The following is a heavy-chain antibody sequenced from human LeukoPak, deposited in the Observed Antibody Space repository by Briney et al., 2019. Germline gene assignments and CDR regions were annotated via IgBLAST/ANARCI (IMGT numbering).Heavy chain of an antibody. Sequence: VGAPRLSCAASGFTFSNYAMGWVRQAPGKGLEWVSVIYSGGGTNYGDSVKGRFTISRDNSKNTLYLQMNSLRAEDTAVYYCARAQGYSSGWYDYWGQGTLVT. V-gene: IGHV3-53*01. J-gene: IGHJ4*02. D-gene: IGHD6-19*01. CDR3: ARAQGYSSGWYDY. CDR1: GFTFSNYA. CDR2: IYSGGGT.